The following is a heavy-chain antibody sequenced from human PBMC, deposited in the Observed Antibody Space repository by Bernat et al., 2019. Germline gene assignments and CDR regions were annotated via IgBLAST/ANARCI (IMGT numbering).Heavy chain of an antibody. V-gene: IGHV3-21*01. CDR3: ARNYYYDSSGYLY. J-gene: IGHJ4*02. CDR2: SSSSSSYI. Sequence: EVQLLESGGGLVKPGGSLRLSCAASGFTFSSYSMNWFRQAPGKGLEWVSSSSSSSSYIYYADAVKGRFTISRDNAKNSLYLQMNSLRAEETAVYYCARNYYYDSSGYLYWGQGTLVTVSS. D-gene: IGHD3-22*01. CDR1: GFTFSSYS.